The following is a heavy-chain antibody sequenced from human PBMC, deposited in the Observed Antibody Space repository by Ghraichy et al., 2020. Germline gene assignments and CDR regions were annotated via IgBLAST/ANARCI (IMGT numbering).Heavy chain of an antibody. CDR1: GGSTNDYY. Sequence: SETLSLTCTVSGGSTNDYYWSLILQTPGKGLEWSGYHYYGERTRYNTSLKSRVTISEDRSRNQLSLKMTSVTTADTAMYYCARDGPRDEYHYGWFDPWGHGTLVLVSS. D-gene: IGHD5-24*01. J-gene: IGHJ5*02. CDR2: HYYGERT. V-gene: IGHV4-59*12. CDR3: ARDGPRDEYHYGWFDP.